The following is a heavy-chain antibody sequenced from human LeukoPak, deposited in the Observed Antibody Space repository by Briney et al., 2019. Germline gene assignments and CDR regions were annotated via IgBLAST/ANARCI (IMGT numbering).Heavy chain of an antibody. Sequence: GGSLRLSCGASGFTFNDYAMHWVRQVPGRGLEWVPGISWNGDNVVYADSVKGRFTISRDNAKNSLYLQMNSLRADDPALYYCEEVKRVILGYMHVWGKGTTVTVSS. V-gene: IGHV3-9*01. CDR1: GFTFNDYA. J-gene: IGHJ6*03. CDR2: ISWNGDNV. D-gene: IGHD3-16*01. CDR3: EEVKRVILGYMHV.